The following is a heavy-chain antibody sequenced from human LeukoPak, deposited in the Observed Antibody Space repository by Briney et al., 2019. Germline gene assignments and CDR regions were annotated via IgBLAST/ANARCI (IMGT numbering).Heavy chain of an antibody. CDR2: IGGSGVT. V-gene: IGHV3-23*01. Sequence: GGSLRLSCAASGFTFGTYAMNSVRQAPGKGLEWVSGIGGSGVTYYADSVKGRFTMSRDNSQNTLFLQMNSLRVEDTAVYYCAKARGHPWPSYYFDYWGQGTLVTVSS. J-gene: IGHJ4*02. CDR3: AKARGHPWPSYYFDY. D-gene: IGHD5-12*01. CDR1: GFTFGTYA.